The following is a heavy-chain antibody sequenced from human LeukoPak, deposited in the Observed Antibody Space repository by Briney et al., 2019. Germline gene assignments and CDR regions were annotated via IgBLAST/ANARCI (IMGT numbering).Heavy chain of an antibody. CDR1: GGSISTYY. D-gene: IGHD3-10*01. Sequence: PSETLSLTCTVSGGSISTYYWGWIRQPPGEGLEWIGYVSSNAGTNYNPSLKSRVTILVDTSKNQFSLKLSSVTAADTAVYYCARVRSYYGSVTGKSYYFDYWGQGTLVTVSS. CDR2: VSSNAGT. V-gene: IGHV4-59*01. J-gene: IGHJ4*02. CDR3: ARVRSYYGSVTGKSYYFDY.